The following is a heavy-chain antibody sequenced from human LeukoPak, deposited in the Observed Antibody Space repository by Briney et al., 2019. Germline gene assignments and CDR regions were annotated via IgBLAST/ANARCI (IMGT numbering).Heavy chain of an antibody. J-gene: IGHJ4*02. CDR2: IYNSGST. D-gene: IGHD5-18*01. V-gene: IGHV4-59*01. Sequence: SETLSLTCTVSGDSFSYFYWSWIRQPPGKGLEWIGYIYNSGSTNYNPSLKSRVTISVDTSKNQFSLKLSSVTAADTAVYYCAGRYSYGYVGYWGQGTLVTVSS. CDR3: AGRYSYGYVGY. CDR1: GDSFSYFY.